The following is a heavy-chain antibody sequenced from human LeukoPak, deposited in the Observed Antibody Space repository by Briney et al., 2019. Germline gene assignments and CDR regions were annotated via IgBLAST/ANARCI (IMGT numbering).Heavy chain of an antibody. Sequence: GGSLRLSCAASGFTFSDYYTSWIRQAPGKGLEWVSYISSSGSTIYYADSVKGRFTISRDNAKNSLYLQMNSLRAEDTAVYYCAQSSGYNWFDPWGQGTLVTVSS. D-gene: IGHD3-22*01. V-gene: IGHV3-11*04. CDR2: ISSSGSTI. CDR3: AQSSGYNWFDP. CDR1: GFTFSDYY. J-gene: IGHJ5*02.